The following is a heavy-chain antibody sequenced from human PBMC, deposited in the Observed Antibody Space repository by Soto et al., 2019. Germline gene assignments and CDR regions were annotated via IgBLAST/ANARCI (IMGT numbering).Heavy chain of an antibody. CDR2: ISATGETT. J-gene: IGHJ4*02. CDR1: GFNFSDFY. CDR3: ARESEDLTSNFDY. V-gene: IGHV3-11*04. Sequence: AGGSLRLSCAASGFNFSDFYISWIRQAPGKGLEWVSFISATGETTYYAESVKGRFTISRDNAQKSLDLQMNSLRAEDTAVYYCARESEDLTSNFDYWGQGTLVTVSS.